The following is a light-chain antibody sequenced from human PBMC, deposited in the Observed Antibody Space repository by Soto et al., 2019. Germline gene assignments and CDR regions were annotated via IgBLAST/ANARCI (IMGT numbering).Light chain of an antibody. CDR1: SSDVGGYNY. CDR3: RSYAGSDTLYV. Sequence: QSALTQPASVSGSPGQSSTISCTGTSSDVGGYNYVSWYQQYPGKAPKLMIYEVSNRPSGVSSRFSGSNSGNTASLTISGLQSEDEADYYCRSYAGSDTLYVFGPGTKVTVL. CDR2: EVS. J-gene: IGLJ1*01. V-gene: IGLV2-14*01.